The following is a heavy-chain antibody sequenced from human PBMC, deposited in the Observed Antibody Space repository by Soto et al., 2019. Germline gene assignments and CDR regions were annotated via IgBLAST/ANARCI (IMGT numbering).Heavy chain of an antibody. CDR3: ARQGGEYNTMSDY. V-gene: IGHV5-51*01. Sequence: GASLKISCKGSGYTFSKYWIGWVRQTPGKGLEWMGMIYPGDSDARYSPSFEGQVTFSVDKSINTAYLQWNSLKASDTAMYYCARQGGEYNTMSDYWGKGTPVTVSS. CDR2: IYPGDSDA. D-gene: IGHD3-10*01. J-gene: IGHJ4*02. CDR1: GYTFSKYW.